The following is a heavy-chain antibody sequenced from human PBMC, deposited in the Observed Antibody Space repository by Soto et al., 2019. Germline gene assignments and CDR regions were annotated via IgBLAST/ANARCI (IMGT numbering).Heavy chain of an antibody. Sequence: GGSLRLSCAASGFTFSSYGMHWVRQAPGKGLEWVAVISYDGSNKYYADSVKGRFTISRDNSKNTLYLQMNSLRAEDTAVYYCAKDQEEDGNNFDYWGQGTLVTVSS. J-gene: IGHJ4*02. V-gene: IGHV3-30*18. CDR2: ISYDGSNK. D-gene: IGHD1-26*01. CDR1: GFTFSSYG. CDR3: AKDQEEDGNNFDY.